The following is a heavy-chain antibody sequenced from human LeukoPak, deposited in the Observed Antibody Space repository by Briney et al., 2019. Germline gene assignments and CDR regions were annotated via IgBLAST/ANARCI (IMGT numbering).Heavy chain of an antibody. D-gene: IGHD5-24*01. Sequence: GASVKVSCKASGYTFTTYAMHWVRQALGQGLEWMGWITPSGGTNYPQKFQGRDALTRDTFITTAYMDLSRLTSDDTAVYYCARDRYGDGFAHFDYWGQGALVTVSS. CDR2: ITPSGGT. J-gene: IGHJ4*02. CDR3: ARDRYGDGFAHFDY. CDR1: GYTFTTYA. V-gene: IGHV1-2*02.